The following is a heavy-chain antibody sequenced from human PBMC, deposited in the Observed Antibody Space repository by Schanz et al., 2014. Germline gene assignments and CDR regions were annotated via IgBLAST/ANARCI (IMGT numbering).Heavy chain of an antibody. CDR3: ARGYSNIWSAVVY. Sequence: EVQVVESGGGLVRPGGSLRLSCSGFTVSAYSANWVRQALGKGLEWVSSISSSGGHIYYADSVKGRFTITRDIAKNSLSLQTNRLRAEDTAVFYCARGYSNIWSAVVYWGQGPLVAVSS. CDR1: GFTVSAYS. D-gene: IGHD6-13*01. CDR2: ISSSGGHI. J-gene: IGHJ4*02. V-gene: IGHV3-21*02.